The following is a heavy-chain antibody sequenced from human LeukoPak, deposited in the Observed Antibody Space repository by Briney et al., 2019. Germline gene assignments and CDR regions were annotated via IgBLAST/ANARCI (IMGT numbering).Heavy chain of an antibody. Sequence: PGGPLRLSCAASGFTFSSSAMHWVRQAPGKGLEYVSGISGNGDTAYYANSVKGRFSISRDNSKNTLYLQMGSLRADDVAVYYCARGNVLTGYSRYWGQGTLVTVSS. CDR2: ISGNGDTA. J-gene: IGHJ4*02. CDR1: GFTFSSSA. D-gene: IGHD3-9*01. CDR3: ARGNVLTGYSRY. V-gene: IGHV3-64*01.